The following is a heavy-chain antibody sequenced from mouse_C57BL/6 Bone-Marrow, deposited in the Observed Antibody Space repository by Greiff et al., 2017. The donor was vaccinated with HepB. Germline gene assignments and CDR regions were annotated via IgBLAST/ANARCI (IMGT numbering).Heavy chain of an antibody. D-gene: IGHD1-3*01. Sequence: DVQLQESGPGLAKPSQTLSLTCSVTGYSITSDYWNWIRKFPGNKLEYMGYISYSGSTYYNPSLKSRISITRDTSKNQYYLQLNSVTTADTATYYCARFLISNPYAMDYWGQGTSVTVSS. CDR1: GYSITSDY. J-gene: IGHJ4*01. CDR3: ARFLISNPYAMDY. V-gene: IGHV3-8*01. CDR2: ISYSGST.